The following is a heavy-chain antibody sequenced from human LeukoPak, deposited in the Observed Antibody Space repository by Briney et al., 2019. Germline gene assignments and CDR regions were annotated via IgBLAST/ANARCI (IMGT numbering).Heavy chain of an antibody. CDR1: GGSISSYY. V-gene: IGHV4-59*01. CDR3: ARVYYDILTGYRFDY. D-gene: IGHD3-9*01. CDR2: IYYSGST. J-gene: IGHJ4*02. Sequence: SETLSLTCTVSGGSISSYYWSWIRQPPGKGLEWIGYIYYSGSTNYNPSLKGRVTISVDTSKNQFSLKLSSVTAADTAVYYCARVYYDILTGYRFDYWGQGTLVTVSS.